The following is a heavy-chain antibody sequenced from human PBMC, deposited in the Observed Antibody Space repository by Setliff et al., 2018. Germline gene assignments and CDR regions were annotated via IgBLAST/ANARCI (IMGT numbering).Heavy chain of an antibody. V-gene: IGHV3-7*03. J-gene: IGHJ4*02. CDR3: AGDPPGPHLVYTY. Sequence: PGGSLRLSCAASGFTFSNYWMSWVRQAPGKGLEWVANIKQDGSEKYYVDSVKGRFTISRDNAKNSLYLQMNSLRAEDTAVYYCAGDPPGPHLVYTYWGQGALVTVSS. D-gene: IGHD3-16*01. CDR1: GFTFSNYW. CDR2: IKQDGSEK.